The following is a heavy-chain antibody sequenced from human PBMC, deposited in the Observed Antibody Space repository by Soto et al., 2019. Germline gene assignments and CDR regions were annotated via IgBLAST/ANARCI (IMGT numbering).Heavy chain of an antibody. CDR3: ATSYYDSSGSPWPFDY. CDR1: GGSISSYY. J-gene: IGHJ4*02. V-gene: IGHV4-59*01. CDR2: IYYSGST. D-gene: IGHD3-22*01. Sequence: SETLSLTCTVSGGSISSYYWSWIRQPPGKGLEWIGYIYYSGSTNYNPSPKSRVTISVDTSKNQFSLKLSSVTAADTAVYYCATSYYDSSGSPWPFDYWGQGTLVTVSS.